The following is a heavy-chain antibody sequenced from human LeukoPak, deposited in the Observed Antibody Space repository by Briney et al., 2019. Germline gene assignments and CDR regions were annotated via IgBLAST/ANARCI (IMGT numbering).Heavy chain of an antibody. J-gene: IGHJ5*02. CDR1: GYSISSGFL. V-gene: IGHV4-38-2*02. CDR2: IYRSGNT. CDR3: ARDPRWLTPDCNTIGSYVNWFDP. Sequence: PSETLSLTCAVSGYSISSGFLWGWIRQPPGKGLEWIGSIYRSGNTYYNPSLKSRITMSVDTSKNQFSLKLSSVTAADTAVYYCARDPRWLTPDCNTIGSYVNWFDPWGQGTLVTVSS. D-gene: IGHD2/OR15-2a*01.